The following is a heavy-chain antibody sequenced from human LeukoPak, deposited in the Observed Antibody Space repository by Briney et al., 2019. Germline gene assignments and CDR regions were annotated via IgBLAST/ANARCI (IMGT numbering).Heavy chain of an antibody. Sequence: GGSLRLSCAASGFTFSSYEMNWVRQAPGKGLEWVSYISSSGSTIYYADSVEGRFTISRDNAKNSLYLQMNSLRAEDTAVYYCARVVEEYSNYSPSYYYGMDVWGQGTTVTVSS. CDR3: ARVVEEYSNYSPSYYYGMDV. CDR2: ISSSGSTI. V-gene: IGHV3-48*03. D-gene: IGHD4-11*01. J-gene: IGHJ6*02. CDR1: GFTFSSYE.